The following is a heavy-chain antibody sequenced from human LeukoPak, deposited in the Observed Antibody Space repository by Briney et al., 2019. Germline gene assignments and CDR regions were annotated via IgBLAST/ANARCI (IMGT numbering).Heavy chain of an antibody. D-gene: IGHD4-23*01. V-gene: IGHV4-59*01. CDR3: ARAPGGVTYAFDI. CDR2: IYYSGST. CDR1: GGSISSYY. Sequence: SETLSLTCTVSGGSISSYYWSWIRQPPGKGLEWIGYIYYSGSTNYNPSLKSRVTMSVDTSKNQFSLKLSSVTAADTAVYYCARAPGGVTYAFDIWGQGTMVTVSS. J-gene: IGHJ3*02.